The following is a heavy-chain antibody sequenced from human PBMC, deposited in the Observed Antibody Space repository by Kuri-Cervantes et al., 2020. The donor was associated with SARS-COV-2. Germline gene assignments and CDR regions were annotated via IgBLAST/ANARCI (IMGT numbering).Heavy chain of an antibody. CDR3: ARITGGSTVYYFDY. CDR1: GGSFSGYY. V-gene: IGHV4-34*01. CDR2: INHSGAS. Sequence: GSLRLSCAVYGGSFSGYYWSWIRQPPGKGLEWIRQINHSGASNYNPSLKSRVTISVDTSKNQFSLKLSSVTAADTAVYYCARITGGSTVYYFDYWGQGTLVTVSS. J-gene: IGHJ4*02. D-gene: IGHD5/OR15-5a*01.